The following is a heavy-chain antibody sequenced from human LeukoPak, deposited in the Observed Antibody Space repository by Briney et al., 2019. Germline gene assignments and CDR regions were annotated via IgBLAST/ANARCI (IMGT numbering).Heavy chain of an antibody. J-gene: IGHJ4*02. Sequence: NPGGPLRLSCAASGFTFSSYSMNWVRQAPGKGLEWVSSISSSSSYIYYADSVKGRFTISRDNAKNSLYLQMNSLRAEDTAVYYCARASSSWYYFDYWGQGTLVTVSS. V-gene: IGHV3-21*01. D-gene: IGHD6-13*01. CDR2: ISSSSSYI. CDR3: ARASSSWYYFDY. CDR1: GFTFSSYS.